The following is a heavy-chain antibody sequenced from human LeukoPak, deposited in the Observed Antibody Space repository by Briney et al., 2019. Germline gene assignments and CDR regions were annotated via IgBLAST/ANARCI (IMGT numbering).Heavy chain of an antibody. V-gene: IGHV3-23*01. Sequence: GGSLRLSCAASGFTFSSYAMSWVRQAPGKGLEWVSAISGSGDSTYYADSVKGRFTISRDNSKNTLYLQMNSLRAEDTAVYYCAKMYYDILTGSNNWFDPWGQGTLVTVSS. CDR3: AKMYYDILTGSNNWFDP. CDR2: ISGSGDST. D-gene: IGHD3-9*01. CDR1: GFTFSSYA. J-gene: IGHJ5*02.